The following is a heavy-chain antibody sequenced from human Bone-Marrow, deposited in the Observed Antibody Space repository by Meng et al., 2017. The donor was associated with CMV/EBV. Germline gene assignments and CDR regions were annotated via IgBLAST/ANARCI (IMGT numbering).Heavy chain of an antibody. J-gene: IGHJ5*02. CDR1: GVSISSYY. Sequence: SETLSLTCTVSGVSISSYYWSWIRQPPGKGLEWIGYIYYSGYTNYNPSLKSRVTITVDTSKNQFPLKLSSVTAADTAVYYCARENSEKWFDPWGQGTLVTVSS. D-gene: IGHD4-23*01. CDR2: IYYSGYT. V-gene: IGHV4-59*01. CDR3: ARENSEKWFDP.